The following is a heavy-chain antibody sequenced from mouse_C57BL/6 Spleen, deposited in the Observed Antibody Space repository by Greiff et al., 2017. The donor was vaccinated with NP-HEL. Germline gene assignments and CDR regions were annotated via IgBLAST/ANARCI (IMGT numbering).Heavy chain of an antibody. CDR3: ARRITTVRGWYFDV. CDR1: GYTFTSYW. D-gene: IGHD1-1*01. V-gene: IGHV1-55*01. Sequence: VQLQQPGAELVKPGASVKMSCKASGYTFTSYWITWVKQRPGHGLEWIGDIYPGSGSTNYNEKFKSKATLTVDTSSSTAYMQLSSLTSEDSAVYYCARRITTVRGWYFDVWGTGTTVTVSS. J-gene: IGHJ1*03. CDR2: IYPGSGST.